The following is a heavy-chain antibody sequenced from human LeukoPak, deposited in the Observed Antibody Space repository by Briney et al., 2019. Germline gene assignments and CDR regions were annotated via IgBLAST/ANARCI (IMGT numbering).Heavy chain of an antibody. CDR1: GYTFTSYG. V-gene: IGHV1-2*02. CDR2: LNPHSGGT. Sequence: ASVKVSCKASGYTFTSYGISWVRQAPGQGLEWLGWLNPHSGGTNYAQKFQGRVTLTSDTSTSTAYMELSLLTSDDTAIYYCARGLRIINGLDVWGQGTTVIVSS. J-gene: IGHJ6*02. D-gene: IGHD2-15*01. CDR3: ARGLRIINGLDV.